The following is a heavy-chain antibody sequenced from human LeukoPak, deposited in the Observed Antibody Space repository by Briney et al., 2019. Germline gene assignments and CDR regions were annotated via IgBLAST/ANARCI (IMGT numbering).Heavy chain of an antibody. Sequence: SETLSLTCTVSGGSISSSNYFWGWIRQPPGKGLEWIGSIYYSGGTYYNPSFKSRVTISVDTSKNQFSLKLSSVTAADTAMYYCARQSYYSGYARSFDIWGQGTMVTVS. D-gene: IGHD5-12*01. CDR3: ARQSYYSGYARSFDI. CDR1: GGSISSSNYF. V-gene: IGHV4-39*01. J-gene: IGHJ3*02. CDR2: IYYSGGT.